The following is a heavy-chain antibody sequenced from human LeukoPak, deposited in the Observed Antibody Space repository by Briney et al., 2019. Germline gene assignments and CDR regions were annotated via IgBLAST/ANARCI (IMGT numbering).Heavy chain of an antibody. CDR1: GGSFSYYS. J-gene: IGHJ5*02. CDR2: INHSRST. Sequence: SETLTLTCAVYGGSFSYYSWSWILQPPGNTLEWIEEINHSRSTNNNPSLKSRVTISVEASKNQFSLKLRSVTAADTAVYYCAIRKYYDILTGYRKIPTSGFDPWGQGTLVTVYS. V-gene: IGHV4-34*01. CDR3: AIRKYYDILTGYRKIPTSGFDP. D-gene: IGHD3-9*01.